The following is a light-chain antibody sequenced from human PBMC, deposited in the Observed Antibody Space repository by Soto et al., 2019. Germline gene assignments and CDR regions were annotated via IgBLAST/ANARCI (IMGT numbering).Light chain of an antibody. Sequence: DIQMTQSPYTLSSSLGDRVTITCRASQSISSRFAWYQEKPGQAPRLLIYEASTLESGVPSRFSGSGFGTEFTRNIRSLKPEEFATYYCQQYNTDSRMWTFGQGTKVDIK. V-gene: IGKV1-5*03. J-gene: IGKJ1*01. CDR2: EAS. CDR3: QQYNTDSRMWT. CDR1: QSISSR.